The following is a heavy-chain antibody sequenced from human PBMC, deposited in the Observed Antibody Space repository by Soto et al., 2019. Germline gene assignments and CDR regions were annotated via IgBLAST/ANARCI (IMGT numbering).Heavy chain of an antibody. CDR3: ARDNLAFQGAFDL. Sequence: GGSLRLSCAASGFVFSDFQFNWVRQAPGGGLEWLSSITGTSAFTEYAESIEGRFTISRDNPNKLLFLHMDNLRPEDSAVYYCARDNLAFQGAFDLWGQGTLVTVSS. D-gene: IGHD3-16*01. CDR1: GFVFSDFQ. J-gene: IGHJ4*02. CDR2: ITGTSAFT. V-gene: IGHV3-21*01.